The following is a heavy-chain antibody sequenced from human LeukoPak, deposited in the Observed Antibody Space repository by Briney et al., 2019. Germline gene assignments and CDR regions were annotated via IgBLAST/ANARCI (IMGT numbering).Heavy chain of an antibody. D-gene: IGHD6-19*01. CDR1: GFTLKTYA. J-gene: IGHJ2*01. V-gene: IGHV3-23*01. CDR3: AKRIPVVAMQYFDL. Sequence: GGSLRLSCEVSGFTLKTYAMSWVRQAPGKGLEWVSTLGSGGSTFYSDSVKGRCTISRDNSKNTLYPQMTSLRGEDTAVYYCAKRIPVVAMQYFDLWGRGTLVAVSS. CDR2: LGSGGST.